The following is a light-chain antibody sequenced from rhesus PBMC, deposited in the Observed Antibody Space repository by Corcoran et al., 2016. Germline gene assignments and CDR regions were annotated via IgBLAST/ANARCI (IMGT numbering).Light chain of an antibody. CDR1: QDIYNY. Sequence: DIQMTQSPSSLSASVGDRVTITCRASQDIYNYVYCYQQKPGEAPRPLYYSVSRLATRVPSRFSGSRSGTDYTHTISSLPPEDFATYCCQHGYGTPYSFGQGTKVEIK. CDR3: QHGYGTPYS. J-gene: IGKJ2*01. V-gene: IGKV1-66*01. CDR2: SVS.